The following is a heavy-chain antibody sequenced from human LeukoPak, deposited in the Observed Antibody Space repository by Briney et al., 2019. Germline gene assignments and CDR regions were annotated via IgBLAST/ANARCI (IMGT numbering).Heavy chain of an antibody. CDR1: GGSISSFY. V-gene: IGHV4-59*01. J-gene: IGHJ2*01. CDR3: ARSFLGDWYFDL. CDR2: IYYSGST. Sequence: SETLSLTCTVSGGSISSFYWSWIRQPPGKGLEWIGYIYYSGSTNYNPSLKSRVTISVDTSKDQFSLRLTSVTAADTAVYYCARSFLGDWYFDLWGRGTLVTVSS. D-gene: IGHD1-26*01.